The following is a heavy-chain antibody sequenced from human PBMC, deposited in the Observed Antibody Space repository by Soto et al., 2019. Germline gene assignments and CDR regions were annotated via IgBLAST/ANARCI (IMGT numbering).Heavy chain of an antibody. Sequence: QVQLVQSGAEVKQPGASVKVSCKASGYTFTSYGISWVRQAPGQGLEWMGWISAYNGNTNYAQKLQGRVTMTTDTSXSXPYMELRSLRSDDTVVDYCARDGVDTATGYDCGMDVWGQGTTVTVSS. CDR3: ARDGVDTATGYDCGMDV. CDR1: GYTFTSYG. J-gene: IGHJ6*02. CDR2: ISAYNGNT. V-gene: IGHV1-18*01. D-gene: IGHD5-18*01.